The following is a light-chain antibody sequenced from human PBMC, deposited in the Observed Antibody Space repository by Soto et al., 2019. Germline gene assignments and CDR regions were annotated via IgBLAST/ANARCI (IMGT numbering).Light chain of an antibody. V-gene: IGLV2-14*01. CDR2: EVI. CDR3: SSYASSTSLVV. Sequence: QSALTQPASVSGSPGQSITISCTGTSSDVGAYNYVSWYQQHPGKAPKLMIYEVINRPSGVSNRFSGSKSGNTASLSISGLQAEDEADYYCSSYASSTSLVVFGGGTRLTVL. CDR1: SSDVGAYNY. J-gene: IGLJ2*01.